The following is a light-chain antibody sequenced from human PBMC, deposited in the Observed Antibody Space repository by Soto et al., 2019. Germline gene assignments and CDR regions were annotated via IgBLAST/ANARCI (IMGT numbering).Light chain of an antibody. Sequence: QSVLTQPRSVSGSPGQSVTISCAGTSSDVGGYNYVSWYQQHPGKAPKLMIYDVTTRPSGVPDRFSGSKSGNTASLTISGLQTENDGDSYCSSHAGSAVGFGTGTKVTV. CDR1: SSDVGGYNY. CDR2: DVT. V-gene: IGLV2-11*01. CDR3: SSHAGSAVG. J-gene: IGLJ1*01.